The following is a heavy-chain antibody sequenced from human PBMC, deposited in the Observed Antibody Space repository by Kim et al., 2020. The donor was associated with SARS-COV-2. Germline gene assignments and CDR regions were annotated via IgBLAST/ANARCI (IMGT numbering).Heavy chain of an antibody. V-gene: IGHV4-31*03. J-gene: IGHJ4*02. Sequence: SETLSLTCTVSGGSISSGGYYWSWIRQHPGKGLEWIGYIYYSGSTYYNPSLKSRVTISVDTSKNQFSLKLSSVTAADTAVYYCAREISVQGRYYFDYWGQGTLVTVSS. D-gene: IGHD1-26*01. CDR2: IYYSGST. CDR3: AREISVQGRYYFDY. CDR1: GGSISSGGYY.